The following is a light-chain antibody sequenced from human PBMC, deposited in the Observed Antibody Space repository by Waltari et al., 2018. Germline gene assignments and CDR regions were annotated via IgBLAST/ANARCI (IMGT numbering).Light chain of an antibody. J-gene: IGLJ2*01. Sequence: QPALPQPASVSGSPGQSITISCTGTRSVVGNYKRFSWYQQHPGKAPKLMIYAVSKRPSGVSDRFSGSKSGDMASLTISGLQPEDEAEYFCSSYAGSSKGVFGGGTKVTVL. CDR1: RSVVGNYKR. V-gene: IGLV2-23*02. CDR3: SSYAGSSKGV. CDR2: AVS.